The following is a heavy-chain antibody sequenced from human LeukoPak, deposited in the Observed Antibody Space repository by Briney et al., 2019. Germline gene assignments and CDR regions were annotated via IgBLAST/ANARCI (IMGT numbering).Heavy chain of an antibody. CDR2: IIPILGIA. CDR3: ARAKLLWFGEHYAFDI. D-gene: IGHD3-10*01. Sequence: ASVKVSCKASGGTFSSYAISWVRQAPGQGLEWMGRIIPILGIANYAQKFQGRVTITADKSTSTAYMELSSLRSEDTAVYYCARAKLLWFGEHYAFDIWGQGTMVTVSS. V-gene: IGHV1-69*04. J-gene: IGHJ3*02. CDR1: GGTFSSYA.